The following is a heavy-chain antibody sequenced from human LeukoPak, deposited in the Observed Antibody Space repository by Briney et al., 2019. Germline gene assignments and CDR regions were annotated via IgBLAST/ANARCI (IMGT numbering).Heavy chain of an antibody. CDR1: GFTFSSYA. J-gene: IGHJ4*02. V-gene: IGHV3-30*04. Sequence: GRSLRLSCAASGFTFSSYAMHWVRQAPGKGLEWVAVISYDGSNKYYADSVRGRFTISRDNSKNTLYLQMNSLRAEDTAVYYCARDLIWFGELLLDYWGQGTLVTVSS. CDR3: ARDLIWFGELLLDY. D-gene: IGHD3-10*01. CDR2: ISYDGSNK.